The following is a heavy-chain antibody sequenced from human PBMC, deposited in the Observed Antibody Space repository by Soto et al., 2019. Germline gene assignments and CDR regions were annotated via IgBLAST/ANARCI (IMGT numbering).Heavy chain of an antibody. D-gene: IGHD2-2*01. CDR3: AKDAPPLLC. CDR2: INTSGGRT. Sequence: PGGSLRLSCAASGFTFSSYAMSWVRQAPGKGLEWVSTINTSGGRTYYADSVKGRFTISRDNSENTLYLQMNSLRAEDTAVYYCAKDAPPLLCWGQGTLVTVSS. CDR1: GFTFSSYA. V-gene: IGHV3-23*01. J-gene: IGHJ4*02.